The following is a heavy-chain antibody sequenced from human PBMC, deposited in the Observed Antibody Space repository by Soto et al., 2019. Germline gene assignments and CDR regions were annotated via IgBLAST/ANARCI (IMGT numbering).Heavy chain of an antibody. Sequence: ASVKVSCKASGYTFTSYYMHWVRQAPGQGLEWMGIINPSGGSTSYAQKFQGRVTMTRDTSTSTVYMELSSLRSEDTAVYYCARWGLYYFFCCGFNSTDLFYFCGQGSLVTVYS. CDR1: GYTFTSYY. CDR2: INPSGGST. D-gene: IGHD3-3*01. CDR3: ARWGLYYFFCCGFNSTDLFYF. J-gene: IGHJ4*02. V-gene: IGHV1-46*01.